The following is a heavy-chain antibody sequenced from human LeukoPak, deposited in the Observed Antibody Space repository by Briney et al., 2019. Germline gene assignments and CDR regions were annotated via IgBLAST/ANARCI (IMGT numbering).Heavy chain of an antibody. D-gene: IGHD2-15*01. CDR3: TGRGSNFDY. CDR2: IRSKANSYAT. V-gene: IGHV3-73*01. J-gene: IGHJ4*02. CDR1: GFTFSGSA. Sequence: PGGPLRLSCAASGFTFSGSAMHWVRQASGKGLEWVGRIRSKANSYATAYAASVKGRFTISRDDSKNTAYLQMNSLKTEDTAVYYCTGRGSNFDYWGRGTLVTVSS.